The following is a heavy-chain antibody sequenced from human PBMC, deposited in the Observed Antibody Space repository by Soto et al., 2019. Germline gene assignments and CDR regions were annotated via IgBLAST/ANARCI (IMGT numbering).Heavy chain of an antibody. CDR1: GYTLTELS. D-gene: IGHD3-3*01. CDR2: FDPEDGET. Sequence: GASVKVSCKVSGYTLTELSMHWVRQAPGKGLEWMGGFDPEDGETIYAQKFQGRVTMTEDTSTDTAYMELSSLRSEDTAVYYCATALRFLEWLFFAFDIWGQGTMVTVSS. CDR3: ATALRFLEWLFFAFDI. J-gene: IGHJ3*02. V-gene: IGHV1-24*01.